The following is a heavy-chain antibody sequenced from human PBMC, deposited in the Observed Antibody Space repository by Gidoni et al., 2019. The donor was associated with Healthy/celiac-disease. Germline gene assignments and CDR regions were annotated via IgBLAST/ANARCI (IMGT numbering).Heavy chain of an antibody. CDR2: IYHSGST. CDR1: GYSISSGYY. CDR3: AREVTTVGSNLGY. Sequence: QVQLQESGPGLVKPSETLSLTCTVSGYSISSGYYWGWIRQPPGKGLEWIGSIYHSGSTYYNPSLKSRVTISVDTSKNQFSLKLSSVTAADTAVYYCAREVTTVGSNLGYWGQGTLVTVSS. D-gene: IGHD4-17*01. V-gene: IGHV4-38-2*02. J-gene: IGHJ4*02.